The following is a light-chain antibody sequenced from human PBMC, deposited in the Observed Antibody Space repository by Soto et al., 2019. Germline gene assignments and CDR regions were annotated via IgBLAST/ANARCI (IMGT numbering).Light chain of an antibody. J-gene: IGKJ2*01. Sequence: DIQMTQSPSTLSASVGDRVTITCRASQSINSWLTWYQQKPGKAPKLVIYKASTLESGVPSRFSGSGSGTEFTLTISGLQPDDFAPSYCQQSNSYQYTFGQGTKVDIK. CDR3: QQSNSYQYT. CDR2: KAS. V-gene: IGKV1-5*03. CDR1: QSINSW.